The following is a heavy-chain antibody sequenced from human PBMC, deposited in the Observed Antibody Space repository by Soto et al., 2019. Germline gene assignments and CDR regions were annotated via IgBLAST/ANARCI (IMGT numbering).Heavy chain of an antibody. D-gene: IGHD5-12*01. CDR1: GGSISSGDYY. J-gene: IGHJ5*02. CDR3: ASGIYSGYDYTCFDP. V-gene: IGHV4-30-4*01. Sequence: SETLSLTCTVSGGSISSGDYYWSWIRQPPGKGLEWIGYIYYSGSTYYNPSLKSRVTISVDPSKNQSSLKLSSVTSAATAVYYCASGIYSGYDYTCFDPWGQGTLVAVSS. CDR2: IYYSGST.